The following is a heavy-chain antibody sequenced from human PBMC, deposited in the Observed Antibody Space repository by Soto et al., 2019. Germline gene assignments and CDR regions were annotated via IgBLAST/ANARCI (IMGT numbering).Heavy chain of an antibody. CDR3: TKYRRTDAEGYSFDY. CDR1: GGSSSRSY. V-gene: IGHV4-59*01. CDR2: IHYSGST. D-gene: IGHD2-15*01. Sequence: KSSEALSLTCTVSGGSSSRSYWSWIRQTPGKVLEWVGYIHYSGSTNYNPSLKSRVTMSVDSAKNQFSLQLSSVTAADTAVYFCTKYRRTDAEGYSFDYWGQGAPVPVSS. J-gene: IGHJ4*02.